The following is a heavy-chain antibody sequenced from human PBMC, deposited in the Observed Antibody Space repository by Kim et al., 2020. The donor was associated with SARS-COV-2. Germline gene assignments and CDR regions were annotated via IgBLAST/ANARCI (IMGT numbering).Heavy chain of an antibody. J-gene: IGHJ4*02. D-gene: IGHD2-21*01. Sequence: DGETIYAQKFQGRVTMTEDTSTDTAYMELSSLRSEDTAVYYCATGEGGGWWGQGTLVTVSS. CDR3: ATGEGGGW. V-gene: IGHV1-24*01. CDR2: DGET.